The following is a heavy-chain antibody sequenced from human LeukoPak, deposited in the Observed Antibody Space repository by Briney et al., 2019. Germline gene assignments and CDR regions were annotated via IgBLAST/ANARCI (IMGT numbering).Heavy chain of an antibody. CDR3: ATGSHGSGNYYGMDV. D-gene: IGHD3-10*01. CDR1: GYTFTSYD. J-gene: IGHJ6*02. Sequence: ASVKVSCKASGYTFTSYDINWVRQATGQGLEWMGWMNPNSGNTGYAQKFQGRVTMTRNTSISTAYMELSSLRSEDTAVYYCATGSHGSGNYYGMDVWGQGTTVTVSS. CDR2: MNPNSGNT. V-gene: IGHV1-8*01.